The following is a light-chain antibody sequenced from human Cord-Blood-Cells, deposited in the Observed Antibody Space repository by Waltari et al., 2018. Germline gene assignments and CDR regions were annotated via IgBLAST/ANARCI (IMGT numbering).Light chain of an antibody. Sequence: SSELPQDPAVSVDLGPAVRIKSQGERLRSDFASGYQQKPGQAPVLVIYGKNNRPSGIPDRFSGSSSGNTASLTITGAQAEDEADYYCNSRDSSGNHYVFGTGTKVTVL. CDR2: GKN. CDR3: NSRDSSGNHYV. J-gene: IGLJ1*01. V-gene: IGLV3-19*01. CDR1: RLRSDF.